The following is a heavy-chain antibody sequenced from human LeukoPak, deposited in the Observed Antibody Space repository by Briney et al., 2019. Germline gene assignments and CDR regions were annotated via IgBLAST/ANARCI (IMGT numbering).Heavy chain of an antibody. D-gene: IGHD3-16*01. V-gene: IGHV1-18*01. CDR2: ISAYNGNT. Sequence: ASVKVSCKASGYTFTSYGISWVRQAPGQGLEWMGWISAYNGNTNYAQKLQGRVTMTTDTSTSTAYMELRSLRSDDTAVYYCARSDSLPTRLGIGLASLGAWFDPWGQGTLVTVSS. CDR1: GYTFTSYG. CDR3: ARSDSLPTRLGIGLASLGAWFDP. J-gene: IGHJ5*02.